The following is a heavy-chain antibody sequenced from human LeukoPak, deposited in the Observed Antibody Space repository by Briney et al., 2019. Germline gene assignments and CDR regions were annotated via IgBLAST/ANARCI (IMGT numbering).Heavy chain of an antibody. J-gene: IGHJ6*04. D-gene: IGHD4-17*01. Sequence: PSETLSLTCTVSGGSLNGYYWGWIRQPPGKGLECIGYIHSSEGTAHNASLKSRLTISLDTSKNQFSLTLSSVTAADTALYYCARHVYGEGMVVWGKGTTVTVSS. V-gene: IGHV4-59*08. CDR2: IHSSEGT. CDR1: GGSLNGYY. CDR3: ARHVYGEGMVV.